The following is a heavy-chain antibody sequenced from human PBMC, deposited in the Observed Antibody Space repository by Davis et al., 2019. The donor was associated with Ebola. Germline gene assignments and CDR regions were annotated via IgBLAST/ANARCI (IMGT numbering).Heavy chain of an antibody. J-gene: IGHJ6*02. D-gene: IGHD6-6*01. V-gene: IGHV3-30-3*01. CDR1: GFTFSSYA. CDR2: ISYDGSNK. Sequence: GESLKISCAASGFTFSSYAMHWVRQAPGKGLEWVAVISYDGSNKYYADSVKGRFTISRDNSKNTLYLQMNSLRAEDTAMYYCAKDGSSSSDLYYYGMDVWGQGTTVTVSS. CDR3: AKDGSSSSDLYYYGMDV.